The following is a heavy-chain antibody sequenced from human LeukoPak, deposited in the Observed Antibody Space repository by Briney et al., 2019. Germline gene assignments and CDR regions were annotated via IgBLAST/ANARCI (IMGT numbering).Heavy chain of an antibody. J-gene: IGHJ4*02. CDR3: ARRSIIAAAPFDY. Sequence: SETLSLTCTVSGGPISNYYWSWIRQPPGKGLEWVGFISYSGTTNYNPSLKSRVTISVDTSKNQFSLKLSSVTAADTAVYYCARRSIIAAAPFDYWGQGTLVTVSS. D-gene: IGHD6-13*01. V-gene: IGHV4-59*08. CDR1: GGPISNYY. CDR2: ISYSGTT.